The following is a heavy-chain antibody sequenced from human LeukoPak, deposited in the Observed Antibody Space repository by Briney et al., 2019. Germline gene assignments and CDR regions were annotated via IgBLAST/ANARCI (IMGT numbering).Heavy chain of an antibody. Sequence: GGSLRLSCAASGFTFSSYEMNWVRQAPGKGLEWVSYISSSGSTIYYADSVKGRFTISRDNAKNSLYLQMSSLRAEDTAIYYCARDPEYYSYYMDVWGKGTTVTIFS. V-gene: IGHV3-48*03. CDR2: ISSSGSTI. CDR1: GFTFSSYE. J-gene: IGHJ6*03. CDR3: ARDPEYYSYYMDV. D-gene: IGHD1-14*01.